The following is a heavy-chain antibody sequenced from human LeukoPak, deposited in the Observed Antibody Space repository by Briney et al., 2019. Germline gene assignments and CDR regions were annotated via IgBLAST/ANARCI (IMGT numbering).Heavy chain of an antibody. D-gene: IGHD3-10*01. CDR2: VSYDGTDE. CDR3: TRSNRESVRWLDP. Sequence: GGSLRLSCAASGFTFSAYAMHWVRQAPGKGLEWVTVVSYDGTDEYYADSVQGRFSISRDNSKNTMYLHMNSLKTEDTAVYYCTRSNRESVRWLDPWGQGTLVTVTS. CDR1: GFTFSAYA. V-gene: IGHV3-30-3*01. J-gene: IGHJ5*02.